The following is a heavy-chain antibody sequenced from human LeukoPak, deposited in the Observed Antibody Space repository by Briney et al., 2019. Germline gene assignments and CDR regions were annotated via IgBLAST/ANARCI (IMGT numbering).Heavy chain of an antibody. Sequence: ASVKVSCKASGYTFTGYYLHWVRQAPGQGLEWMGWINPNSGDRNYAQKFQGRVTMTRDTSINTAYMELTRLRSGDTAVYYCARDGAEKQQPEDFWGQGTLVTVSS. CDR3: ARDGAEKQQPEDF. J-gene: IGHJ4*02. D-gene: IGHD6-13*01. CDR2: INPNSGDR. V-gene: IGHV1-2*02. CDR1: GYTFTGYY.